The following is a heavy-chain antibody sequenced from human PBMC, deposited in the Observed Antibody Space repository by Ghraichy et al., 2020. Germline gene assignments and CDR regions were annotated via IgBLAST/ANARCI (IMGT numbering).Heavy chain of an antibody. J-gene: IGHJ4*02. CDR3: ARPARGGWFGELSGYFDY. Sequence: SETLSLTCTVSGGSISSSSYYWGWIRQPPGKGLEWIGSIYYSGSTYYNPSLKSRVTISVDTSKNQFSLKLSSVTAADTAVYYCARPARGGWFGELSGYFDYWGQGTLVTVSS. V-gene: IGHV4-39*01. CDR1: GGSISSSSYY. D-gene: IGHD3-10*01. CDR2: IYYSGST.